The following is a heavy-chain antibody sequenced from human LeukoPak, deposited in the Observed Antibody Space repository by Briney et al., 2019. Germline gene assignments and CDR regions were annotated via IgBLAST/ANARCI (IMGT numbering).Heavy chain of an antibody. CDR2: IYWDDDK. CDR1: GFSLSTTGVG. V-gene: IGHV2-5*02. J-gene: IGHJ4*02. Sequence: SGPTLVKPTQTLTLTCTFSGFSLSTTGVGVGWIRQPPRKALEWLALIYWDDDKRYSPSLKSRLTITKDTSKDQVVLTMTNMDPVDTATYYCAHSLLTTVTTFPFDYWGQGTLVTVSS. D-gene: IGHD4-17*01. CDR3: AHSLLTTVTTFPFDY.